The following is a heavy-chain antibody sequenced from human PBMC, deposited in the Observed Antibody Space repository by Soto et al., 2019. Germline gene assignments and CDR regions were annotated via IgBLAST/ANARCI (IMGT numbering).Heavy chain of an antibody. Sequence: GGSLRLSCAASGFTFSDYYMSWIRQAPGKGLEWVSCISSSGSTIYYADSVKGRFTISRDNAKNSLYLQMNSLRAEDTAVYYCARAGYCSSTSCYDAEGYFDYWGQGTLVTVSS. V-gene: IGHV3-11*01. J-gene: IGHJ4*02. D-gene: IGHD2-2*01. CDR1: GFTFSDYY. CDR2: ISSSGSTI. CDR3: ARAGYCSSTSCYDAEGYFDY.